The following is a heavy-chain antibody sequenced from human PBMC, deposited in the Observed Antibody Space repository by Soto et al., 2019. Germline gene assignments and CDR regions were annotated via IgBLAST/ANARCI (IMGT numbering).Heavy chain of an antibody. CDR1: GGSIGSSSYY. D-gene: IGHD2-2*02. CDR3: ARQVPAAIRLGWFDP. Sequence: SETLSLTCSVSGGSIGSSSYYFGWIRQPPGKGLEWIGSIYYSGSTYYRPSLKSRVTISVDTSKNQFSLKLSSVTAADTAVYYCARQVPAAIRLGWFDPWGQG. CDR2: IYYSGST. J-gene: IGHJ5*02. V-gene: IGHV4-39*01.